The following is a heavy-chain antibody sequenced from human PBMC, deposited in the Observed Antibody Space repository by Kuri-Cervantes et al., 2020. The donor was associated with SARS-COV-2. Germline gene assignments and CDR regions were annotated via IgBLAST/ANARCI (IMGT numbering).Heavy chain of an antibody. CDR1: GASTSDPMSHYY. CDR3: AAKLFGEHWFDP. V-gene: IGHV4-61*01. CDR2: IFHTGSN. Sequence: SETLSLTCTVSGASTSDPMSHYYWNWIRLTPGKGLEWIGYIFHTGSNSQNPSLKSRVTISLDTSKNQFSLSLNSVTPADTAVYYCAAKLFGEHWFDPWGQGILVTVSS. J-gene: IGHJ5*02. D-gene: IGHD3-10*01.